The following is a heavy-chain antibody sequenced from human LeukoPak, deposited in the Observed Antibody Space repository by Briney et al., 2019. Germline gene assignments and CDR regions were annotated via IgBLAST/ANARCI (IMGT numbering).Heavy chain of an antibody. Sequence: SETLSLTCTVSGGSISSYYWSWIRQPAGKGLEWIGRIYTSGSTNYNPSLKSRVTISVDTSKNQFSLKLSSVTAADTAVYYCARHHAGYSSSWDVNWFDPWGQGTLVTVSS. CDR3: ARHHAGYSSSWDVNWFDP. V-gene: IGHV4-4*07. CDR1: GGSISSYY. J-gene: IGHJ5*02. D-gene: IGHD6-13*01. CDR2: IYTSGST.